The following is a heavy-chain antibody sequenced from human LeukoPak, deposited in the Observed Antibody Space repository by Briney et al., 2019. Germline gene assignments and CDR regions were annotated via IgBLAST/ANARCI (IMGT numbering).Heavy chain of an antibody. CDR1: GGTFSSYA. CDR2: IIPIFGTA. CDR3: ATDLRYYYDTPVRFDI. D-gene: IGHD3-22*01. V-gene: IGHV1-69*05. Sequence: SVKVSCKASGGTFSSYAISWVRQAPGQGLEGMGGIIPIFGTANYAQKFQGRVTITTDESTSTAYMELSSLRSEDTAVYYCATDLRYYYDTPVRFDIWGQGTMVTVSS. J-gene: IGHJ3*02.